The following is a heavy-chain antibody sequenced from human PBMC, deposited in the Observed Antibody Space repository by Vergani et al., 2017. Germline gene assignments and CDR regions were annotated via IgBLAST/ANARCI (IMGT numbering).Heavy chain of an antibody. CDR1: GLPFSSHG. Sequence: QVQLVESGGGVVQPGKSLRLSCATSGLPFSSHGMHWVRQAPGKGLEWVAVISFDGTQTYYADSVKGRFTISRDNSKNTLSLQMNSLRAEDTAVYYCASGSYYYDSSGYPVFDAFDIWGQGTMVTVSS. J-gene: IGHJ3*02. V-gene: IGHV3-30*03. CDR3: ASGSYYYDSSGYPVFDAFDI. D-gene: IGHD3-22*01. CDR2: ISFDGTQT.